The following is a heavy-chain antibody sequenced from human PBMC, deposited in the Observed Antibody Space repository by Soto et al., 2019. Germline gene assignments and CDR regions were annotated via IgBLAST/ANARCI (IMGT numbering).Heavy chain of an antibody. CDR3: ARKGAAASYAHYYMDV. CDR2: VYYSGNT. D-gene: IGHD6-13*01. J-gene: IGHJ6*03. V-gene: IGHV4-59*01. Sequence: SETLSLTCTVSGGSISPYYWSWIRQPPGKGLEWIGYVYYSGNTNYNPSLESRVTISVDTSRNQFSLNLTSATAADTAVYYCARKGAAASYAHYYMDVWGRGTTVTVS. CDR1: GGSISPYY.